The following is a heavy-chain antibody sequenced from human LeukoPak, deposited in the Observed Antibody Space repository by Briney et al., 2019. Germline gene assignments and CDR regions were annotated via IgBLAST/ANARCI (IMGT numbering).Heavy chain of an antibody. CDR2: ISYDETYE. CDR1: GFTFSNYA. Sequence: GRSLRLSCAASGFTFSNYAMHWVRQAPGKGLEWVAVISYDETYEYYADSAKGRFTISRDNSKNTLYLQMHSLRPEDTSVYYCARAKGYRALSSYMDVWGKGTTVTVSS. D-gene: IGHD5-18*01. V-gene: IGHV3-30*01. J-gene: IGHJ6*03. CDR3: ARAKGYRALSSYMDV.